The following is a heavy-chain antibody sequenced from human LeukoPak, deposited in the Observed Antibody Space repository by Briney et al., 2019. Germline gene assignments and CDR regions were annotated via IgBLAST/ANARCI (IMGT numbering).Heavy chain of an antibody. Sequence: ASVKVSCKASGYTFTGYYMHWVRQAPGQGLEWMGWINPNSGGTNYAQKFQGRVTMTRDTSISTAYMELSRLRSDDTAVYYCARDRIVELEQRGFDYWGQGTLVTVSS. CDR1: GYTFTGYY. CDR2: INPNSGGT. D-gene: IGHD1/OR15-1a*01. V-gene: IGHV1-2*02. J-gene: IGHJ4*02. CDR3: ARDRIVELEQRGFDY.